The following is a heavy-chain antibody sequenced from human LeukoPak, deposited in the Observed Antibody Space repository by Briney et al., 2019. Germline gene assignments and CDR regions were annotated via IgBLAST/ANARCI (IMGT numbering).Heavy chain of an antibody. Sequence: GGSLRLSCAASGVTFSSYAMHWVRQAPGKGLEWVAVISYDGSNKYYADSVKGRFTISRDNSKNTLYLQMNSLRAEDTAVYYCARDYRGSYYYFDYWGQGTLVTVSS. CDR2: ISYDGSNK. V-gene: IGHV3-30*01. J-gene: IGHJ4*02. CDR1: GVTFSSYA. D-gene: IGHD1-26*01. CDR3: ARDYRGSYYYFDY.